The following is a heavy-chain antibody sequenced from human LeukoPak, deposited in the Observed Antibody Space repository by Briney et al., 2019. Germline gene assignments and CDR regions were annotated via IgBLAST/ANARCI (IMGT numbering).Heavy chain of an antibody. J-gene: IGHJ4*02. Sequence: PGGSLRLSCAASGFTFSSYWMNWVRQAPGKGLVWVSRIASDGSSTTYADSVKGRFSISRDNAKNTLYLQMNSLRVEDTAVYYCARGRPHGNDYWGQGTLVTSPQ. CDR1: GFTFSSYW. D-gene: IGHD4-23*01. V-gene: IGHV3-74*01. CDR3: ARGRPHGNDY. CDR2: IASDGSST.